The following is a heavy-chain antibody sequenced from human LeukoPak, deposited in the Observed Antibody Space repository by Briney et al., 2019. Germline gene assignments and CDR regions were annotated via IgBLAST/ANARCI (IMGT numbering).Heavy chain of an antibody. CDR2: ISYDGSNK. CDR1: GFTFSSYG. D-gene: IGHD3-22*01. CDR3: AKDLDSSGYFDY. J-gene: IGHJ4*02. V-gene: IGHV3-30*18. Sequence: GALRLSCAASGFTFSSYGMHWVRQAPGKGLEWVAVISYDGSNKYYADSVKGRFTISRDNSKNTLYLQMNSLRAEDTAVYYCAKDLDSSGYFDYWGREPWSPSPQ.